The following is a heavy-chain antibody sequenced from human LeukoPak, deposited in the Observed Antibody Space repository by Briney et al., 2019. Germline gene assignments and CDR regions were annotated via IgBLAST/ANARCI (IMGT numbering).Heavy chain of an antibody. V-gene: IGHV3-7*04. CDR1: GFTFSSSW. CDR2: INQDGGEI. D-gene: IGHD3-10*01. Sequence: SGGSLRLSCAASGFTFSSSWMTWVRQAPGKGLEWVASINQDGGEIHYVDFVRGRFTISRDNAKNSLYLQMNSLTAEDTAVHYCVRAHHPGGWFDPWGQGTLVTVSS. CDR3: VRAHHPGGWFDP. J-gene: IGHJ5*02.